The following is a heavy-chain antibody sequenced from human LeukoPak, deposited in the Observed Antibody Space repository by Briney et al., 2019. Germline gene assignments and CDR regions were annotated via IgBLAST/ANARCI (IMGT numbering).Heavy chain of an antibody. V-gene: IGHV3-23*01. D-gene: IGHD1-26*01. J-gene: IGHJ4*02. CDR2: ISGSGVST. CDR3: AKCGGSYCRAFDY. CDR1: GFTFSSYA. Sequence: GGSLRLSCAASGFTFSSYAMSWVRQAPGKGLEWVSSISGSGVSTYYADSVKGRFTISRDNSKNTLYPQMNSLRAEDTAVYYCAKCGGSYCRAFDYWGQGTLVTVSS.